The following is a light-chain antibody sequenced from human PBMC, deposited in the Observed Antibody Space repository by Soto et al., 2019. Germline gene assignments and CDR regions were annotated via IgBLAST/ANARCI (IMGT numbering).Light chain of an antibody. CDR1: SSDVGGYNF. CDR2: DVD. V-gene: IGLV2-14*03. J-gene: IGLJ2*01. CDR3: CSYSGSSTIVV. Sequence: QSVLTQPASVSGSPGQSITISCTGTSSDVGGYNFVSWYQQHPGKAPRLMIFDVDNRPSGVSTRFSGSKSGNTAYLTISGLQAEDEADYYCCSYSGSSTIVVFGGGTKVTVL.